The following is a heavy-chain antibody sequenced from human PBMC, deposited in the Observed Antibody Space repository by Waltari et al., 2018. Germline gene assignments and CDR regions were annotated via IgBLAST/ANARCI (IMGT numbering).Heavy chain of an antibody. J-gene: IGHJ4*02. V-gene: IGHV1-69*01. Sequence: VQLVQSGADVKKPGSSVKFSYKASGGTFTHYAISWVRQAPGQGLEWMGGIIPIFGTENYEQKFQGRVTITADESTSTAYMELSSLRSEETAVYYCAREDYYYDSSGYNDYWGQGTLVTVSS. D-gene: IGHD3-22*01. CDR3: AREDYYYDSSGYNDY. CDR2: IIPIFGTE. CDR1: GGTFTHYA.